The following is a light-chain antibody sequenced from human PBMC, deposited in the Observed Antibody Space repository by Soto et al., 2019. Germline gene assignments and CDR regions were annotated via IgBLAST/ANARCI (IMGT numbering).Light chain of an antibody. Sequence: TVLTQTHATRSVAPAVRAPLSFRASQSISDTLAWYQQKPGQAPRLLIYGASNRATGIPDRFSGSGSGTDFTLTISRLEPEDFAVYYCQQCGRSGTFGQGSMVDVK. CDR1: QSISDT. CDR2: GAS. V-gene: IGKV3-20*01. J-gene: IGKJ1*01. CDR3: QQCGRSGT.